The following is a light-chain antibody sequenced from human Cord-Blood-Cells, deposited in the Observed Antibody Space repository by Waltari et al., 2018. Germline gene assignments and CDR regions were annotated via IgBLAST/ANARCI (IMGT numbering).Light chain of an antibody. V-gene: IGKV3-20*01. J-gene: IGKJ5*01. CDR2: GAS. CDR1: QSVSSSY. CDR3: QQYGSSPPRIT. Sequence: EIVLTQSPGTLSLSPGERATLPCTASQSVSSSYLAWYQQKPGQAPRLLIYGASSRATGIPDRFSGSGSGTDFTLTISRLEPEDFAVYYCQQYGSSPPRITFGQGTRLEIK.